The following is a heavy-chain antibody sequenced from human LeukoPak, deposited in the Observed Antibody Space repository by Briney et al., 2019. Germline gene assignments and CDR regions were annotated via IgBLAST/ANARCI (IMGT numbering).Heavy chain of an antibody. CDR3: AKDWFHAIDY. D-gene: IGHD2/OR15-2a*01. CDR1: GFTFSDTW. V-gene: IGHV3-74*01. Sequence: PGGSLRLSCAASGFTFSDTWMHWVRQAPGEGLVWLSRIRSDGSDTRYAESVKGRFTISRDNAKNTLYLQMNSLRAEDTAVYYCAKDWFHAIDYWGQGTLVTVSS. J-gene: IGHJ4*02. CDR2: IRSDGSDT.